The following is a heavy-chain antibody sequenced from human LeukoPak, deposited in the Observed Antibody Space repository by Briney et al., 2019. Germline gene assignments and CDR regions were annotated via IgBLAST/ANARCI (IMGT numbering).Heavy chain of an antibody. D-gene: IGHD3-9*01. Sequence: GESLKISCKGSGYSFTSYWIGWVRQMPGKGLEWMGIIYPGDSDTRYSPSFQGQVTISADKSISTAYLQWSSLKASDTAMYYCARAGTDILTGYYTLAPFDYWGQRTLVTVSS. CDR2: IYPGDSDT. CDR3: ARAGTDILTGYYTLAPFDY. CDR1: GYSFTSYW. V-gene: IGHV5-51*01. J-gene: IGHJ4*02.